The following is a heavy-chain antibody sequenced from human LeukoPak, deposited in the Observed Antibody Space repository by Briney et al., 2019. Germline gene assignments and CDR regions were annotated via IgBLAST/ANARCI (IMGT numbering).Heavy chain of an antibody. CDR2: IIPILGIA. J-gene: IGHJ6*02. V-gene: IGHV1-69*04. CDR1: GGAFSSYA. CDR3: ARAAPSRELGRYYGMDV. D-gene: IGHD1-26*01. Sequence: SVKVSCKASGGAFSSYAISWVRQAPGQGLEWMGRIIPILGIANYAQKFQGRVTITADKSTSTAYMELSSLRSEDTAVYYCARAAPSRELGRYYGMDVWGQGTTVTVSS.